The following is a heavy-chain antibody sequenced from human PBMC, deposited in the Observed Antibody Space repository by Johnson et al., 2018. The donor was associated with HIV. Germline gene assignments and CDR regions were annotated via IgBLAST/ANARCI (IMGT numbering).Heavy chain of an antibody. CDR2: MNQGASEK. J-gene: IGHJ3*02. CDR3: ARGRYSSTWYVGGLDAFDI. V-gene: IGHV3-7*05. Sequence: VQLMESGGGLVQPGESLRLSCAASGFTFSNYYMSWVRQAPGKGLEWVANMNQGASEKNYVDSVKGRFTISRDNAKNSLYLQMNSPRPEDTAVYFCARGRYSSTWYVGGLDAFDIWGQGTMVTVSS. D-gene: IGHD6-13*01. CDR1: GFTFSNYY.